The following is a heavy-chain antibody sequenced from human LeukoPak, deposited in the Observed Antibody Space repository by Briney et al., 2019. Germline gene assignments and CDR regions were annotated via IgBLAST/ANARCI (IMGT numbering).Heavy chain of an antibody. CDR2: ISYDGSNK. Sequence: PGGPLRLSCAASGFTFSSYAMHWVRQAPGKGLEWVAVISYDGSNKYYADSVKGRFTISRDNSKNTLYLQMNSLRAEDTAVYYCARPRDLYSSSWYFSYWGQGTLVTVSS. J-gene: IGHJ4*02. D-gene: IGHD6-13*01. V-gene: IGHV3-30-3*01. CDR3: ARPRDLYSSSWYFSY. CDR1: GFTFSSYA.